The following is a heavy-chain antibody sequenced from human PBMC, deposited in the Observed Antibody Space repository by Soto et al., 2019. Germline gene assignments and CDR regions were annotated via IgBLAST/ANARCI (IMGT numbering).Heavy chain of an antibody. CDR1: GGSVSSGSYY. CDR2: IYYSGST. J-gene: IGHJ6*02. V-gene: IGHV4-61*01. D-gene: IGHD6-6*01. CDR3: ARDRKAAPTDYYYGMDV. Sequence: SETLSLTCTVSGGSVSSGSYYWSWIRQPPGKGLEWIGYIYYSGSTNYNPSLKSRVTISVDTSKNQFSLKLSSVTAADTAVYYCARDRKAAPTDYYYGMDVWGQGTTVTVSS.